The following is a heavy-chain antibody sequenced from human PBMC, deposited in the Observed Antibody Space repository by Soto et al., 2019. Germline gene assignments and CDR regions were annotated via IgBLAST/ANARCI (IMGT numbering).Heavy chain of an antibody. Sequence: PSETLSLPCTVSGGSISSSSYYWGWIRQPPGKGLEWIGSIYYSGSTYYNPSLKSRVTISVDTSKNQFSLKLSSVTAADTAVYYCARLDYYDSSGYYKVYYFDYWGQGTLVTVSS. J-gene: IGHJ4*02. CDR3: ARLDYYDSSGYYKVYYFDY. V-gene: IGHV4-39*01. CDR2: IYYSGST. CDR1: GGSISSSSYY. D-gene: IGHD3-22*01.